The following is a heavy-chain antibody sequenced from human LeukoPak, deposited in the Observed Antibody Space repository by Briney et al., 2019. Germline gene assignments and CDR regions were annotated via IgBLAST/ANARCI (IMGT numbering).Heavy chain of an antibody. CDR2: IYYRGST. J-gene: IGHJ4*02. Sequence: PSETLSLTCTVSGGSIISGDYYWSWIRQPPGKGLEWIGYIYYRGSTFYNPSLKSRITLSVDTSKNQFSLKLSSVTAADTAVYYCARSPLYGPDMYYFDYWGQGTLVTVSS. CDR1: GGSIISGDYY. CDR3: ARSPLYGPDMYYFDY. V-gene: IGHV4-30-4*01. D-gene: IGHD2-15*01.